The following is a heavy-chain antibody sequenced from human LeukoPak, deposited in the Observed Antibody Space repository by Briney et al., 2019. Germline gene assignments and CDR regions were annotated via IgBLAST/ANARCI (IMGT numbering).Heavy chain of an antibody. CDR1: GGSFSGYY. J-gene: IGHJ5*02. CDR2: INHSGST. Sequence: SETLSLTCAVYGGSFSGYYWSWIRQPPGKGREWVGEINHSGSTNYNPSLKSRVTISVDTSKNQFSLKLSSVTAADTAVYYCARGAYGSGRRFDPWGQGTLVTVSS. V-gene: IGHV4-34*01. CDR3: ARGAYGSGRRFDP. D-gene: IGHD3-10*01.